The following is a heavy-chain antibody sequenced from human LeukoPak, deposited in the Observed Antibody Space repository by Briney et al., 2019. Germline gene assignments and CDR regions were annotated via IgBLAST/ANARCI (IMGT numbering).Heavy chain of an antibody. D-gene: IGHD3-22*01. V-gene: IGHV5-51*01. CDR3: ARESEYDSSGYSFDY. CDR2: IYPGDSDT. CDR1: GYNFTSYW. J-gene: IGHJ4*02. Sequence: GESLKTSCKGSGYNFTSYWIGWVRQMPGKGLEWMGIIYPGDSDTRYSPSFQGQVTISADKSISTAYLQWSSLKASDTAMYYCARESEYDSSGYSFDYWGQGTLVTVSS.